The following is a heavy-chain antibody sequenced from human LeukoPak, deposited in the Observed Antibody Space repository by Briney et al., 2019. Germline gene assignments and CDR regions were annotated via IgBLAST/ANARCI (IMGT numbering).Heavy chain of an antibody. V-gene: IGHV5-51*01. CDR2: IYTDDSKT. CDR1: GYIFTIYW. CDR3: ARLSGGSSLRNDVFDV. Sequence: GASLQISCQSAGYIFTIYWIAWVRQLPGEGVEWMGIIYTDDSKTRDSPSFQGQIIISDDKTIRNSYQQWNSLKASDTAMYFCARLSGGSSLRNDVFDVWGQRTMVTVSS. J-gene: IGHJ3*01. D-gene: IGHD1-26*01.